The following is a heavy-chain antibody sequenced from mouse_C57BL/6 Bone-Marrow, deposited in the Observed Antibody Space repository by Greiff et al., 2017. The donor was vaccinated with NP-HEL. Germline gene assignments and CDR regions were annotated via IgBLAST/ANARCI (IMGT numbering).Heavy chain of an antibody. V-gene: IGHV1-81*01. CDR2: IYPRSGNT. D-gene: IGHD6-5*01. J-gene: IGHJ4*01. CDR1: GYTFTSYG. CDR3: AKAYWYAMDY. Sequence: VQVVESGAELARPGASVKLSCKASGYTFTSYGISWVKQRTGQGLEWIGEIYPRSGNTYYNEKFKGKATLTADKSSSTAYMELRSLTSEDSAVYFCAKAYWYAMDYWGQGTSVTVSS.